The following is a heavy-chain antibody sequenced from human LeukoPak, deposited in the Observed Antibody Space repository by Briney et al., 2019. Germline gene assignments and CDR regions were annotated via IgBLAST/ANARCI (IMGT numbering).Heavy chain of an antibody. V-gene: IGHV3-48*03. J-gene: IGHJ4*02. D-gene: IGHD5-18*01. Sequence: GGSLRLSCVGSGFIFSTYGMNWVRQAPGKGLEWVSYISSSGDTIFYADSVKGRFTISRDDAENSLYLQMNSLRVEDTAVYYCGRVALDTSMIHYWGQGTLVTVSS. CDR2: ISSSGDTI. CDR1: GFIFSTYG. CDR3: GRVALDTSMIHY.